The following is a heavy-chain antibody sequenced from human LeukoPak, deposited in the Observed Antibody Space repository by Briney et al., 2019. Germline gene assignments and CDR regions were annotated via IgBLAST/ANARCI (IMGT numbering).Heavy chain of an antibody. CDR1: GGSFSGYY. D-gene: IGHD5-24*01. CDR2: INHSGST. J-gene: IGHJ4*02. CDR3: ARGHGLRWLQYNY. Sequence: PSETLSLTCAVYGGSFSGYYWSWIRQPPGKGLEWIGEINHSGSTNYNPSLKSRVTISVDTSKNQFSLKLSSVTAADTAVYYCARGHGLRWLQYNYWGQGTLVTVSS. V-gene: IGHV4-34*01.